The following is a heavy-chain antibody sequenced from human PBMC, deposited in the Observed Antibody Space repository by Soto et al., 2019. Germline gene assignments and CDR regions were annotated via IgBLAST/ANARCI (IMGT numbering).Heavy chain of an antibody. CDR2: ISGSGGST. V-gene: IGHV3-23*01. J-gene: IGHJ5*02. Sequence: GGSLRLSCAASGFTFSSYAMSWVRQAPGKGLEWVSAISGSGGSTYYADSVKGRFTISRDNSKNTLYLQMNSLRAEDTAVYYCAKNEVLAYYYDSSGYWVCFDPWGQRTLVTVSS. CDR1: GFTFSSYA. CDR3: AKNEVLAYYYDSSGYWVCFDP. D-gene: IGHD3-22*01.